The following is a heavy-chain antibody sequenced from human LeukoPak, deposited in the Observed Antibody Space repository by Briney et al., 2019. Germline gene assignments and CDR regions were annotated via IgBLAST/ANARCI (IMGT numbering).Heavy chain of an antibody. J-gene: IGHJ4*02. V-gene: IGHV3-23*01. CDR1: GFTFSSYA. CDR3: ARDYIAYDPLDY. Sequence: GGSLRLSCAASGFTFSSYAMYWVRQAPGKGLEWVSGISGSGGNTYYADSVKGRFTISRDNAKNSLYLQMNSLRAEDTAVYWCARDYIAYDPLDYWGQGTLVTVSS. D-gene: IGHD3-3*01. CDR2: ISGSGGNT.